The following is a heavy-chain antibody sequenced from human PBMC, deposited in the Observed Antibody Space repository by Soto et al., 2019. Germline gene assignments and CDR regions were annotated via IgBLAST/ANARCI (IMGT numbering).Heavy chain of an antibody. CDR1: GYTFTSYT. CDR2: INAGNGNT. V-gene: IGHV1-3*01. CDR3: ASTPHDCGGDCSQFDY. J-gene: IGHJ4*02. Sequence: GASVRVSCKASGYTFTSYTMHVVRPAPGQRLEWMGWINAGNGNTKYSQKFQGRVTITRDTSASTAYMELSSLRSEDTAVYYCASTPHDCGGDCSQFDYLGQGTLVTVSS. D-gene: IGHD2-21*02.